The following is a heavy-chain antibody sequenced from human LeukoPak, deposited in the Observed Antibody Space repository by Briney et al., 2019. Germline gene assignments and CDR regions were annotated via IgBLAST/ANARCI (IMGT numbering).Heavy chain of an antibody. D-gene: IGHD4-23*01. Sequence: ASVKVSCKASGYTFTSYDVNWFRQATGQGPEWMGWMNPKSGDTGYAQKFQGRVSLTRDTSISTAYMELSCLRPEDTAVYYCARVGGRDYGGNGGWGQGTLVTVSS. CDR3: ARVGGRDYGGNGG. V-gene: IGHV1-8*01. J-gene: IGHJ4*02. CDR2: MNPKSGDT. CDR1: GYTFTSYD.